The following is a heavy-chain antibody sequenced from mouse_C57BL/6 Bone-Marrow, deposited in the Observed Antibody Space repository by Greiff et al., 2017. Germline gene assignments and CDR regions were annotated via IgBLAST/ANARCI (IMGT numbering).Heavy chain of an antibody. Sequence: QVQLKQPGAELVRPGSSVKLSCKASGYTFTSYWMHWVKQRPIQGLEWIGNIDPSDSETHYNQKFKDKATLTVDKSSSTAYMQLSSLTSEDSAVYYCARSYYSQDYYAMDYWGQGTSVTVSS. V-gene: IGHV1-52*01. D-gene: IGHD1-1*01. CDR3: ARSYYSQDYYAMDY. CDR1: GYTFTSYW. CDR2: IDPSDSET. J-gene: IGHJ4*01.